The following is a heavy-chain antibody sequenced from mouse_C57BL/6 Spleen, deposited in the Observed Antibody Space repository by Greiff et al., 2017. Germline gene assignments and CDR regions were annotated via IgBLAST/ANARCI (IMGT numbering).Heavy chain of an antibody. V-gene: IGHV1-26*01. Sequence: EVKLQQSGPELVKPGASVKISCKASGYTFTDYYMNWVNQSHGKSLEWIGDINPNNGGTSYNQKFKGKATLTVDKSSSTAYMELRSLASEDSAVYYCARGGLDGSSPYYFDYWGQGTTLTVSS. J-gene: IGHJ2*01. CDR3: ARGGLDGSSPYYFDY. CDR2: INPNNGGT. CDR1: GYTFTDYY. D-gene: IGHD1-1*01.